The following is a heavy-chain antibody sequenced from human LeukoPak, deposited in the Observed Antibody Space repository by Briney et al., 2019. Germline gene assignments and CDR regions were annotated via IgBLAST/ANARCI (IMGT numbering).Heavy chain of an antibody. J-gene: IGHJ6*03. CDR1: GGSISSYY. D-gene: IGHD3-22*01. V-gene: IGHV4-4*07. Sequence: SETLSLTCTVSGGSISSYYWSWLRQPAGKGLEWIGRIYTSGSTNYNPSLKSRVTISVDTSKNQFSLKLSSVTAADTAVYYCARSIVVVITNYYYYMDVWGKGTTVTVSS. CDR3: ARSIVVVITNYYYYMDV. CDR2: IYTSGST.